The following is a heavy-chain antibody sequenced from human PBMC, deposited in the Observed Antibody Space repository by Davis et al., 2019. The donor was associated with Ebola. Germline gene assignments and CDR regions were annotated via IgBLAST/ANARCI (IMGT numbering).Heavy chain of an antibody. Sequence: PGGSLRLSCAASGFTFSSYAMHWVRQAPGKGLEWVAVISFDGSNRYYPDSVMGRFTISRDNSKNTLYLEMNSLRAEDTAVYYCARDKYGYYDVLSGPKSLDYWGQGTLVTVSS. CDR2: ISFDGSNR. CDR1: GFTFSSYA. V-gene: IGHV3-30-3*01. J-gene: IGHJ4*02. CDR3: ARDKYGYYDVLSGPKSLDY. D-gene: IGHD3-3*01.